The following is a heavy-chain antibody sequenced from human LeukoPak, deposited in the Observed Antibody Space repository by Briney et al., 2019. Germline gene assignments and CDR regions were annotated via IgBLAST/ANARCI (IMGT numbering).Heavy chain of an antibody. Sequence: PGGSLRLSCAASGFTFSSYGMNWVRQAPGKGLEWVSSISSSSSYIYYADSVKGRFTISRDNAKNSLYLQMNSLRAEDTAVYYCARDVSHYYDSSGYYSGWGQGTLVTVSS. V-gene: IGHV3-21*01. CDR1: GFTFSSYG. CDR3: ARDVSHYYDSSGYYSG. D-gene: IGHD3-22*01. CDR2: ISSSSSYI. J-gene: IGHJ4*02.